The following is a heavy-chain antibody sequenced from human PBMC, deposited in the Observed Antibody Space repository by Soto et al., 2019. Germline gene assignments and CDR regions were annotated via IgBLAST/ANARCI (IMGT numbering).Heavy chain of an antibody. V-gene: IGHV4-4*02. CDR2: IYHSGST. CDR3: AIQSSGPIAAAGTRDY. J-gene: IGHJ4*02. CDR1: GGSISSSNW. Sequence: SSETLSLTCAVSGGSISSSNWWSWVRQPPGKGLEWIGEIYHSGSTNYNPSLKSRVTISVDKSKNQFSLKLSSVTAADTAVYYCAIQSSGPIAAAGTRDYWGQGTLVTVSS. D-gene: IGHD6-13*01.